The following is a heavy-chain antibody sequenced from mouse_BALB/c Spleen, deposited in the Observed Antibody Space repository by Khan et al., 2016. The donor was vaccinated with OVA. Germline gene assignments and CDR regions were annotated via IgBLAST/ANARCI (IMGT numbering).Heavy chain of an antibody. D-gene: IGHD2-1*01. J-gene: IGHJ3*01. CDR3: ARGYFGNYEFAY. Sequence: QVQLKESGAELVKPGASVKLSCKTSGYTFTSYWIQWVKQRPGQGLGWIGQIFPGTGTTYYNENFKGKATLTVDTSSNTAYMQCSSLTSEDSAVYFCARGYFGNYEFAYWGQGTLVTVSP. CDR1: GYTFTSYW. V-gene: IGHV1S132*01. CDR2: IFPGTGTT.